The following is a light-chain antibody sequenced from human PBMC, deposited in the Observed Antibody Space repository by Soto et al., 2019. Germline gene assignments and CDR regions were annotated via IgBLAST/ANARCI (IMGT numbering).Light chain of an antibody. CDR1: QRLVHSDGIAY. V-gene: IGKV2-30*02. CDR3: MQGTHWPIT. Sequence: DVVMTQSPLSLPVTLGQPSSISCSSNQRLVHSDGIAYFSWFQQRPGRSPRRLIYKGSNRDSGVPARFSGSGSGTDFALKISRVEAEDVGVYYCMQGTHWPITFGQGTRLEIK. J-gene: IGKJ5*01. CDR2: KGS.